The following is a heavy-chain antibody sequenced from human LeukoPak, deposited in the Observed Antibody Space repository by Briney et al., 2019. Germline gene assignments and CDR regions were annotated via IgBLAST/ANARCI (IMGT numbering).Heavy chain of an antibody. CDR2: IYYSGST. J-gene: IGHJ4*02. V-gene: IGHV4-61*01. Sequence: SETLSLTCTVPGGSVSSGSYYWSWIRQPPGKGLEWIGYIYYSGSTNYNPSLKSRVTISVDTSKNQFSLKLSSVTAADTAVYYCARDRYYDSSPDDWGQGTLVTVSS. D-gene: IGHD3-22*01. CDR1: GGSVSSGSYY. CDR3: ARDRYYDSSPDD.